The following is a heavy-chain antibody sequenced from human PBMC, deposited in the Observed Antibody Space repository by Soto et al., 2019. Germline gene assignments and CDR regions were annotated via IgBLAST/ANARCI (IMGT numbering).Heavy chain of an antibody. CDR3: ATNMIVVAQFDY. Sequence: GASVKVSCKASGGTFSSYTISWVRQAPGQGLEWMGRIIPILGIANYAQKFQGRVTITADKSTSTAYMELSSLRSEDTAVYYCATNMIVVAQFDYWGQGTLVTVSS. CDR1: GGTFSSYT. D-gene: IGHD3-22*01. V-gene: IGHV1-69*02. J-gene: IGHJ4*02. CDR2: IIPILGIA.